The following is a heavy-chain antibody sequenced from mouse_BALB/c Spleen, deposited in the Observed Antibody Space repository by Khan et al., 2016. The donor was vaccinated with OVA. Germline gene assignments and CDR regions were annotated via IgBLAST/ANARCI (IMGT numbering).Heavy chain of an antibody. Sequence: EVQLQESGPSLVKPSQTLSLICSVTGDSITSGYWNWIRKFSGNKLEYMGYIRYSGSTYYNPSLKSRISITRDTSKNQYYLQLNSVTTEDTATYXCAGYDYGDAMDYWGQGTSVTVSS. V-gene: IGHV3-8*02. CDR2: IRYSGST. D-gene: IGHD2-4*01. CDR3: AGYDYGDAMDY. J-gene: IGHJ4*01. CDR1: GDSITSGY.